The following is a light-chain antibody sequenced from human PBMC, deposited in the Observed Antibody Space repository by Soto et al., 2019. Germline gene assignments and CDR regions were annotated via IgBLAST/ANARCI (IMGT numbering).Light chain of an antibody. CDR1: QSVSSSY. Sequence: EIVLTQSPGTLSLSPGERATLSCRASQSVSSSYLAWYQQKPGQAPRLLIYGASSRATGIPDRFSGSGSGTDFTLTISILEPEDFALYYSQQYGSSPWTFGQGXKV. CDR3: QQYGSSPWT. J-gene: IGKJ1*01. V-gene: IGKV3-20*01. CDR2: GAS.